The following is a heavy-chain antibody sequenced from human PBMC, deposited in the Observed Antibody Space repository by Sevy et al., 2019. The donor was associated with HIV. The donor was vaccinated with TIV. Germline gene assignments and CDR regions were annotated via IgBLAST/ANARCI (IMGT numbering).Heavy chain of an antibody. V-gene: IGHV1-24*01. Sequence: SAKVSCKVSGYTITELSMHWVRQDPGTGLEWMGGFDPEAGETIYAQKFQGRVTMTEDTSTDTAYMELSSLRSEDTAVYYCATAADIVATIFDYWGQGTLVTVSS. CDR2: FDPEAGET. J-gene: IGHJ4*02. D-gene: IGHD5-12*01. CDR1: GYTITELS. CDR3: ATAADIVATIFDY.